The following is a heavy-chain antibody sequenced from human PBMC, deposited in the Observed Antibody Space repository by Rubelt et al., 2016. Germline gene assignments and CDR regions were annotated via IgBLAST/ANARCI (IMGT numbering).Heavy chain of an antibody. Sequence: QVQLVQSGAEVKKPGASVKVSCKVSGYTLTELSMHWVRQAPGKGLEWMGGFDPEDGETIYAKKFRGGATITEDTSTGTAYMERSRLRSDETAVFYWARESSSGWDIDYWGQGTLVTVSS. J-gene: IGHJ4*02. D-gene: IGHD6-19*01. CDR2: FDPEDGET. CDR1: GYTLTELS. CDR3: ARESSSGWDIDY. V-gene: IGHV1-24*01.